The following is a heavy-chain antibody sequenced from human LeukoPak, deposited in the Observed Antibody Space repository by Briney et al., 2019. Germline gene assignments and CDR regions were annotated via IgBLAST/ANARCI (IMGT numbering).Heavy chain of an antibody. J-gene: IGHJ1*01. V-gene: IGHV3-23*01. CDR3: AKRVVVGATSPYSDFQD. D-gene: IGHD1-26*01. CDR2: ISGSGVTT. CDR1: VCTFSSYS. Sequence: GGCLRLSCVASVCTFSSYSMGWVRKAPGKGLEWVSAISGSGVTTHYAGSVKGRFSISRDNSKNTLYLQMDSLRAEDTALYYCAKRVVVGATSPYSDFQDWGQGTLVTVSS.